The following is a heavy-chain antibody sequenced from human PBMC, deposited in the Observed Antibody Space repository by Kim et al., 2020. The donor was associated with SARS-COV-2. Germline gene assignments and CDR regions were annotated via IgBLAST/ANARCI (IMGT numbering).Heavy chain of an antibody. V-gene: IGHV3-7*01. CDR2: IKNDGSGK. J-gene: IGHJ4*02. D-gene: IGHD5-12*01. CDR1: GFSFSAYW. Sequence: GGSLRLSCAASGFSFSAYWMSWVRQAPGKGLEWVANIKNDGSGKWYVDSVKGRFTLSRDNAKNLVSLEMDALRVEDTAVYYCARDRRDGYNVYDHWGQGVLVTVSS. CDR3: ARDRRDGYNVYDH.